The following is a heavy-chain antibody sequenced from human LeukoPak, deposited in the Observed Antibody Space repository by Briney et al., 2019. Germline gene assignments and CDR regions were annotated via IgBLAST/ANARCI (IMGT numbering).Heavy chain of an antibody. J-gene: IGHJ4*02. CDR2: LDPEDGEM. CDR3: ATGRTKWDLLNY. Sequence: GASVKVSCKASGYTFTELSLHWVRQAPGKGLEWMGGLDPEDGEMIYSQKFQGRVTMTEDTSTDIAYMEMSSLRSEDTAVYYCATGRTKWDLLNYWGQGTLVTVSS. V-gene: IGHV1-24*01. D-gene: IGHD1-26*01. CDR1: GYTFTELS.